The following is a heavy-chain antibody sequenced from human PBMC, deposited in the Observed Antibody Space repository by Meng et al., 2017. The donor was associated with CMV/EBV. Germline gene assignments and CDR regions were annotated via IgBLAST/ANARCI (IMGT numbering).Heavy chain of an antibody. J-gene: IGHJ3*02. CDR3: ARKAQDCSSTSCYPFDI. V-gene: IGHV4-34*01. Sequence: SETLSLTCAVYGGSFSGYYWSWIRQPPGKGLEWIGEINYSGSTNYNPSLKSRVTISVDTSKNQFSLKLSSVTAADTAVYYCARKAQDCSSTSCYPFDIWGQGTMVTVSS. CDR1: GGSFSGYY. D-gene: IGHD2-2*01. CDR2: INYSGST.